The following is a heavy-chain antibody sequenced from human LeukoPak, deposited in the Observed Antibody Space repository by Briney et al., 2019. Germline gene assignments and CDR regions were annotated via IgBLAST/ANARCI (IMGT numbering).Heavy chain of an antibody. D-gene: IGHD1-26*01. CDR3: TISVYSGSYDAFDI. Sequence: SVKVSCKASVYTFISYDMNGGRQATGQKVEWMGRMNANSGTKGYALKFQGRVSMARNTSISTAYMEMSSRRSEDTSVYYCTISVYSGSYDAFDIWGQGTMVTVSS. J-gene: IGHJ3*02. CDR2: MNANSGTK. V-gene: IGHV1-8*01. CDR1: VYTFISYD.